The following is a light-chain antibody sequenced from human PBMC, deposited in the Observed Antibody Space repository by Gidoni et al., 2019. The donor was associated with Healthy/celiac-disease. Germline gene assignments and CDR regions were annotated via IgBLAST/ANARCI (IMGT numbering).Light chain of an antibody. CDR2: AAS. Sequence: IQLTQSPSSLSASVGDRVTITCRASQGISSHLAWYQQKPGKAPKLLIYAASTLQSGVPSRFSGSGSGTDLTLTISSLQPEDFATYYCQQLNSYPGFGQGTRLEIK. V-gene: IGKV1-9*01. J-gene: IGKJ5*01. CDR3: QQLNSYPG. CDR1: QGISSH.